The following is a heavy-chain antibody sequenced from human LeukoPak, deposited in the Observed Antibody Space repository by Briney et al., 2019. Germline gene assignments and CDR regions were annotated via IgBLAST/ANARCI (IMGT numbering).Heavy chain of an antibody. D-gene: IGHD5-12*01. CDR1: GYTFTGYY. V-gene: IGHV1-2*02. CDR3: ARVIVATD. CDR2: INPNSGGT. J-gene: IGHJ4*02. Sequence: GASVKVSCKASGYTFTGYYIHWVRQAPGQGLEWMGWINPNSGGTNYAQKFRGRVTMTRDTSISTAFMELSRLRSDDTAVYYCARVIVATDWGLGTLVTVSS.